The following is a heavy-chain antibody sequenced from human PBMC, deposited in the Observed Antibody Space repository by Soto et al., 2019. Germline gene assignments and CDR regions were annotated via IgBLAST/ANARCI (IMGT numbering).Heavy chain of an antibody. J-gene: IGHJ4*02. CDR2: IYWDDDK. V-gene: IGHV2-5*02. CDR1: GFSLSTTGVG. Sequence: QITLKESGPTLVKPTQTLTLTCTFSGFSLSTTGVGVGWIRQPPGKALEWLALIYWDDDKRYSPSLKSRLTITKDPSKNQVVLTMTNMDPVDTATYYCAHRRARNNRAAFDYWGQGTLVTVSS. CDR3: AHRRARNNRAAFDY. D-gene: IGHD6-25*01.